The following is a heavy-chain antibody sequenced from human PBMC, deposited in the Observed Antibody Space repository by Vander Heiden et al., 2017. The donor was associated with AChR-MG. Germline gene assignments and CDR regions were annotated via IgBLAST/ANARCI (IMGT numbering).Heavy chain of an antibody. CDR1: GFTVSSNY. CDR3: ARDAVDYYYGMDV. D-gene: IGHD2-21*01. V-gene: IGHV3-53*02. CDR2: IYSGGST. Sequence: EVQLVETGGGLIQPGGSLRLSCAASGFTVSSNYRSWVRQTPGKGLEWVSVIYSGGSTYYADSVKGRFTISRDNSKNTLYLQMNSLRAEDTAVYYCARDAVDYYYGMDVWGQGTTVTVSS. J-gene: IGHJ6*02.